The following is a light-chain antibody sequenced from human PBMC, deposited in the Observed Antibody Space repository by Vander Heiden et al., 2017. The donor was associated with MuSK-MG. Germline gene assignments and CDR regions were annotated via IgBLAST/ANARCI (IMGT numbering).Light chain of an antibody. CDR3: CSYAGTYTWV. CDR1: SRDVGIYDY. V-gene: IGLV2-11*01. CDR2: DVN. Sequence: QSALTQPRSVSGSPGQSVPISCTATSRDVGIYDYVSWFQRHPVKAPKLMIYDVNKRPSGVPDRFSGSKSGNTASLTISGLQAEDEADYYCCSYAGTYTWVFGGGTKLTVL. J-gene: IGLJ3*02.